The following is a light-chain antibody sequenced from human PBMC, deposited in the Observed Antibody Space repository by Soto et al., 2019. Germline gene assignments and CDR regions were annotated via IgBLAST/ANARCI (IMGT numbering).Light chain of an antibody. J-gene: IGKJ1*01. V-gene: IGKV3-20*01. CDR3: NQYGNSPRT. CDR2: SSS. Sequence: VLTQSPGTLSLSPGERATLSCRASQSVISSHFAWYQQKPGQAPRLLLSSSSIKATGVPARFSGYVAVTGFTSAISALESEDSAVYFSNQYGNSPRTFGQGTKVDIK. CDR1: QSVISSH.